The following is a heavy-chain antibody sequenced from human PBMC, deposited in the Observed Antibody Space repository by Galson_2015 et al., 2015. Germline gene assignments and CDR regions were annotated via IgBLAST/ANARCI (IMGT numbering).Heavy chain of an antibody. V-gene: IGHV1-18*04. Sequence: SVKVSCKASGYTFHMYGICWVRQAPGQGLEWMGWISAYTGDTTYAQKFQGRVTLTTDTATSTAFMELRSLRSDDTAVYYCARTYVSGSYLPPSFDYWGQGTLVTVSS. CDR2: ISAYTGDT. D-gene: IGHD3-10*01. CDR3: ARTYVSGSYLPPSFDY. CDR1: GYTFHMYG. J-gene: IGHJ4*02.